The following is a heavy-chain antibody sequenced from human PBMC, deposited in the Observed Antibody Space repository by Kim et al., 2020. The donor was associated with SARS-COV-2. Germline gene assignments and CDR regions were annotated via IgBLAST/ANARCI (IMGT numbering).Heavy chain of an antibody. CDR3: AGYCSSTSCYPFFDY. D-gene: IGHD2-2*01. J-gene: IGHJ4*02. CDR2: IYYSGST. V-gene: IGHV4-39*07. Sequence: SETLSLTCTVSGGSISSSSYYWGWIRQPPGKGLEWIGSIYYSGSTYYNPSLKSRVTISVDTSKNQFSLKLSSVTAADTAVYYCAGYCSSTSCYPFFDYWGQGTLVTVSS. CDR1: GGSISSSSYY.